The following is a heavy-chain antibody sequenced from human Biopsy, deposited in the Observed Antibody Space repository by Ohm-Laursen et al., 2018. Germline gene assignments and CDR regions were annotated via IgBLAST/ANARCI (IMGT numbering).Heavy chain of an antibody. CDR2: LNPVSGNS. Sequence: ASVKVSCKVSGYTFTSYDITWVRQASGQGPEWIGWLNPVSGNSNFGQKFRGRVTVTSDTSISTAYMELSGLTSDDTAPYYCGRAVRNQLLTDPWGQGTLVTVTS. J-gene: IGHJ5*02. D-gene: IGHD1-7*01. V-gene: IGHV1-8*01. CDR3: GRAVRNQLLTDP. CDR1: GYTFTSYD.